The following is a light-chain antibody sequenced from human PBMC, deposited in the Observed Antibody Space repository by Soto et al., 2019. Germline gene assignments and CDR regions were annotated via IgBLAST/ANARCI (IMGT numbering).Light chain of an antibody. CDR3: SSYTSSSTLAVV. CDR1: SSDVGGYNY. CDR2: DVS. Sequence: QSSLTQRAFVSGSPGQSVTISCTGTSSDVGGYNYVSWYQQHPGKAPKLMIYDVSNRPSGVSNRFSGSKSGNTASLTISGLQAEDEADYYCSSYTSSSTLAVVFGGGTKLTVL. V-gene: IGLV2-14*01. J-gene: IGLJ2*01.